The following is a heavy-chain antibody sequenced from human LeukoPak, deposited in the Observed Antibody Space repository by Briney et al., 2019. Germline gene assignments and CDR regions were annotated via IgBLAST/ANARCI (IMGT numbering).Heavy chain of an antibody. CDR1: GGSFSGYY. CDR2: INHSGST. V-gene: IGHV4-34*01. CDR3: ARGRTYYDFWSGYYAGDWFDP. J-gene: IGHJ5*02. D-gene: IGHD3-3*01. Sequence: SETLSLTCAVYGGSFSGYYWSWIRQPPGKGLEWIGEINHSGSTNYNPSLKSRVPISVDTSKNQFSLKLSSVTAADTAVYYCARGRTYYDFWSGYYAGDWFDPWGQGTLVTVSS.